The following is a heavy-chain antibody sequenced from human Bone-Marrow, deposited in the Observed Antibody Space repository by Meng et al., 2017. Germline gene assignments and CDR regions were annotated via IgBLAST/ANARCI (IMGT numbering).Heavy chain of an antibody. CDR1: GGSFSGYY. V-gene: IGHV4-34*01. CDR3: ARGRVTTVTTPNWYFDL. CDR2: INHSGST. J-gene: IGHJ2*01. D-gene: IGHD4-17*01. Sequence: QAQLQQRGEGLLKPSETLSLTCAVYGGSFSGYYWSWIRQPPGKGLEWIGEINHSGSTNYNPSLKSRVTISVDTSKNQFSLKLSSVTAADTAVYYCARGRVTTVTTPNWYFDLWGRGTLVTVSS.